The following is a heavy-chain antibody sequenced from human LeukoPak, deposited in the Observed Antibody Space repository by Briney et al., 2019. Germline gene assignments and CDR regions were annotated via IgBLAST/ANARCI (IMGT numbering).Heavy chain of an antibody. CDR3: AREDATKRFDY. CDR1: GDSVSTNSAA. J-gene: IGHJ4*02. V-gene: IGHV6-1*01. D-gene: IGHD2-8*01. Sequence: SQTLSLTCAISGDSVSTNSAAWNWLRQSPSRGLEWLGRTFYRSKWNNDYASSVKGRISISPDTSKNQFSLQLNSVTPEDTAVYYCAREDATKRFDYWGPGTLVTVSS. CDR2: TFYRSKWNN.